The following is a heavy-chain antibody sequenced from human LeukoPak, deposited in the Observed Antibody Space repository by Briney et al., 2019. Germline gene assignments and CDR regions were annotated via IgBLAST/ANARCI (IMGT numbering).Heavy chain of an antibody. J-gene: IGHJ4*02. V-gene: IGHV4-59*01. CDR3: ARYVDTAGRIDY. Sequence: SEALSLTCTVSGGSISSYYWSWIRQPPGKGLEWIGYIYYSGSTNYNPSLKSRVTISADTSKNQFSLKLSSVTAADTAVYYCARYVDTAGRIDYWGQGTLVTVSS. D-gene: IGHD5-18*01. CDR1: GGSISSYY. CDR2: IYYSGST.